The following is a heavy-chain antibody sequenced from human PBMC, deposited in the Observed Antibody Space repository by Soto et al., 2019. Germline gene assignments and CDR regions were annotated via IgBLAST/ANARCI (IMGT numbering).Heavy chain of an antibody. J-gene: IGHJ6*02. Sequence: QVQLVQSGDEVKKPGASVKVSCKASGYIFVNYGIAWVRQAPGQGLEWMGWISPYTGNTHSATKIQGRLTITTDTSXSTAYMDLGSLKSDDTAVYYCVMVDNYVTPTPQDVWGQGTTVTVSS. CDR1: GYIFVNYG. V-gene: IGHV1-18*01. CDR3: VMVDNYVTPTPQDV. CDR2: ISPYTGNT. D-gene: IGHD3-16*01.